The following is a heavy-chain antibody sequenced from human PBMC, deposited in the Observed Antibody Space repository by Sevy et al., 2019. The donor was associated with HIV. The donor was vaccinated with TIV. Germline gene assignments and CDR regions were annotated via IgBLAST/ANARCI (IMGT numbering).Heavy chain of an antibody. CDR2: ISWNSGSI. CDR3: AKDLRDGYCSGGSCYGYYYGMDV. Sequence: GGSLRLSCAASGFTFDDYAMHWVRQAPGKGLEWVSGISWNSGSIGYADSLKGRFTLSGDNAKNSLYLQMNSLRVEDTALYYCAKDLRDGYCSGGSCYGYYYGMDVWAQGTTVTVSS. V-gene: IGHV3-9*01. D-gene: IGHD2-15*01. J-gene: IGHJ6*02. CDR1: GFTFDDYA.